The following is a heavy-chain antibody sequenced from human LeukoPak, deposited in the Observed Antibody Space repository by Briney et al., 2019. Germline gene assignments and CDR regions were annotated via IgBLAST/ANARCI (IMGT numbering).Heavy chain of an antibody. CDR2: IYYSGYT. Sequence: SETLSLTCTVSGGSISSYYWSWIRQPPGKGLEWIGYIYYSGYTNYNPSLKSRVTISVDTSKNQFSLKLSSVTAADTAVYYCARGRYDFWSGFNWFDPWGQGTLVTVSS. CDR1: GGSISSYY. D-gene: IGHD3-3*01. V-gene: IGHV4-59*01. CDR3: ARGRYDFWSGFNWFDP. J-gene: IGHJ5*02.